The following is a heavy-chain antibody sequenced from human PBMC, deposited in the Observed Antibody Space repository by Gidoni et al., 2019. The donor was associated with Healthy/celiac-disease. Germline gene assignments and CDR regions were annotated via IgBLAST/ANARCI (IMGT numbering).Heavy chain of an antibody. CDR1: GYTFTSYG. Sequence: QVQLVQSGAEVKKPGASVKVSCKASGYTFTSYGISWVRQAPGQGLEWMGWISAYNGNTNYAQKLQGRVTMTTDTSTSTAYMELRSLRSDDTAVYYCARERHYYDFWSGYSTLLDFDYWGQGTLVTVSS. D-gene: IGHD3-3*01. CDR3: ARERHYYDFWSGYSTLLDFDY. CDR2: ISAYNGNT. J-gene: IGHJ4*02. V-gene: IGHV1-18*01.